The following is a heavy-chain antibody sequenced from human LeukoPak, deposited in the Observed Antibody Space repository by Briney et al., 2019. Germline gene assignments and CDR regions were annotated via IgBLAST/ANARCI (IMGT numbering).Heavy chain of an antibody. D-gene: IGHD3-10*01. J-gene: IGHJ4*02. CDR2: VSHRGDT. Sequence: NPSETLSLTCAVFGGSISSSNLWSWVRQPPGKGLEWIGEVSHRGDTNYNPSLKSRVTISIDKSKNQFSLRLTSVTAADTAVYYCTRGGLTFGGNWGQGILVTVSS. V-gene: IGHV4/OR15-8*02. CDR3: TRGGLTFGGN. CDR1: GGSISSSNL.